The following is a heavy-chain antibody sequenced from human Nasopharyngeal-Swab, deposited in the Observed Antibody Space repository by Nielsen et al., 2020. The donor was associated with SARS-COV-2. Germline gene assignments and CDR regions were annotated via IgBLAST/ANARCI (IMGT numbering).Heavy chain of an antibody. Sequence: WVRQAPGQGLEWMGWINTNTGNPTYAQGFTGLFVFSLDTSVSTAYLQISSLKAEDTAVYYCASHYDSSGYYYRFLGAFDIWGQGTMVTVSS. V-gene: IGHV7-4-1*02. D-gene: IGHD3-22*01. CDR3: ASHYDSSGYYYRFLGAFDI. CDR2: INTNTGNP. J-gene: IGHJ3*02.